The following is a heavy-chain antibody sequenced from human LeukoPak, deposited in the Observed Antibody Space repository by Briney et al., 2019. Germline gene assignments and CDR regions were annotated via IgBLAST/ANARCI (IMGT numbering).Heavy chain of an antibody. Sequence: SETLSLTCTVSGGSISSYYWSWIRQPPGKGLEWIGYIYYSGSTNYNPSLKSRVTISVDTSKNQFSLKLSSVTAADTAVYYCARHSEELRYFDWLTNDAFDIWGQGTMATVSS. CDR3: ARHSEELRYFDWLTNDAFDI. CDR2: IYYSGST. J-gene: IGHJ3*02. D-gene: IGHD3-9*01. V-gene: IGHV4-59*08. CDR1: GGSISSYY.